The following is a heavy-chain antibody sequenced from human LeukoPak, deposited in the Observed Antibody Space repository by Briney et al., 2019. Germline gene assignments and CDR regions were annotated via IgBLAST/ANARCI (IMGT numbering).Heavy chain of an antibody. CDR3: ARDLRGIHDY. V-gene: IGHV3-74*01. CDR2: INEDGRVT. CDR1: GFTFSSYW. J-gene: IGHJ4*02. Sequence: GGSLRLSCTASGFTFSSYWVHWVRQSQEKRLVWVSRINEDGRVTDYADSVKGRFTISRDNARDTLYLQMHSLRVEDTAVYYCARDLRGIHDYWGQGTLVTVSS. D-gene: IGHD3-16*01.